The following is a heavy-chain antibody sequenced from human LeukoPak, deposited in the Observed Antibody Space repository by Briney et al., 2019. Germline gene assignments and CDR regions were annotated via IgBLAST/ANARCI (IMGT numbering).Heavy chain of an antibody. J-gene: IGHJ6*02. CDR3: ARDQLRSDPEYYYYGMDV. CDR1: GYTFTSYY. V-gene: IGHV1-46*01. Sequence: ASVKVSCKAPGYTFTSYYMHWVRQAPGQGLEWMGIINPSGGSTSYAQKFQGRVTMTRDTSTSTVYMELSSLRSEDTAVYYCARDQLRSDPEYYYYGMDVWGQGTTVTVSS. D-gene: IGHD1-1*01. CDR2: INPSGGST.